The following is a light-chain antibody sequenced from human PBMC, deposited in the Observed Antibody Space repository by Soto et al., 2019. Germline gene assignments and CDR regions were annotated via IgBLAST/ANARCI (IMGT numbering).Light chain of an antibody. CDR1: SSNIGAGYG. J-gene: IGLJ1*01. V-gene: IGLV1-40*01. CDR3: QSYDSSLSGYV. Sequence: QSVLTQPPSVSGAPGQRVIISCTGSSSNIGAGYGVHWYQQLPRTAPKLLIYGDSNRPSGVPDRFSGSKSGTSASLAITGLQAEDEADYYCQSYDSSLSGYVFGTGTKLTVL. CDR2: GDS.